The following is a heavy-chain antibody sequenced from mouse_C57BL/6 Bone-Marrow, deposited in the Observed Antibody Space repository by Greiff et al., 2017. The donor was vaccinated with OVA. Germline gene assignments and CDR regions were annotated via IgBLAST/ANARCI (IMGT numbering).Heavy chain of an antibody. CDR2: INPSNGGT. CDR1: GYTFTSYW. J-gene: IGHJ3*01. Sequence: QVQLQQSGTELVKPGASVKLSCKASGYTFTSYWMHWVKQRPGQGLEWIGNINPSNGGTNYNEKFKSKATLTVDKSSSTAYMQLSSLTSEDAAGYYCARWGDGYHAWFAYWGQGTLGTVSA. D-gene: IGHD2-3*01. CDR3: ARWGDGYHAWFAY. V-gene: IGHV1-53*01.